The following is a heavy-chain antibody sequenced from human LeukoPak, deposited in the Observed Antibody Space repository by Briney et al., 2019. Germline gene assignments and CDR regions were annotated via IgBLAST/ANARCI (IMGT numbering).Heavy chain of an antibody. CDR3: AKAAAAPGFDF. D-gene: IGHD6-13*01. J-gene: IGHJ4*02. Sequence: GGSLRLSCAASGFTSSSYALNWVRQAPGKGLEWVATVSGSGDRMYHADSVKGRFTTSRDNSKNTIYLQMNSLRAEDTALYYCAKAAAAPGFDFWGQGTLVTVSS. CDR2: VSGSGDRM. V-gene: IGHV3-23*01. CDR1: GFTSSSYA.